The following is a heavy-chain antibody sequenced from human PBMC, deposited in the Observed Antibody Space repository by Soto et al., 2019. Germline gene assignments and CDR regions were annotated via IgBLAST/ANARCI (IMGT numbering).Heavy chain of an antibody. D-gene: IGHD3-9*01. CDR1: GFTFSSYA. CDR2: ISYDGSNK. V-gene: IGHV3-30-3*01. Sequence: GGSLRLSCAASGFTFSSYAMHWVRQAPGKGLEWVAVISYDGSNKYYADSVKGRFTISRDNSKNTLYLQMNSLRAEDTAVYYCASPKIDFDWLLYLSDYYYGMDVWGQGTTVTVSS. J-gene: IGHJ6*02. CDR3: ASPKIDFDWLLYLSDYYYGMDV.